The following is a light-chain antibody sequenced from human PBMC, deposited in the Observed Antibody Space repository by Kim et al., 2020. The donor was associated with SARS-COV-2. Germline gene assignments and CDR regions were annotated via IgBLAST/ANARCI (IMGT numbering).Light chain of an antibody. CDR1: KLGDKY. J-gene: IGLJ2*01. CDR3: QAWDSSTHVV. CDR2: QDN. V-gene: IGLV3-1*01. Sequence: SYELTQPPSVSVSPGQTASITCSGDKLGDKYACWYHQKPGQSPVLVIYQDNKRPSGIPERFSGSNSGNTATLTISGTQAMDEADYYCQAWDSSTHVVFGGGTQLTVL.